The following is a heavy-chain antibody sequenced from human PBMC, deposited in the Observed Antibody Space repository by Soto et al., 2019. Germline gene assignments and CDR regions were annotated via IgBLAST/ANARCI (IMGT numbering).Heavy chain of an antibody. CDR2: IYATGTT. V-gene: IGHV4-4*07. CDR3: VRAGGQGRGVIGHY. J-gene: IGHJ4*02. Sequence: PSETLSLTCTVSGASISGFYWSWIRKSAGKGLEWIGRIYATGTTDYNPSLKSRVMISVDTSKNQFSLTLSSVTAADTAVYYCVRAGGQGRGVIGHYWGRGILVTVSS. CDR1: GASISGFY. D-gene: IGHD3-16*02.